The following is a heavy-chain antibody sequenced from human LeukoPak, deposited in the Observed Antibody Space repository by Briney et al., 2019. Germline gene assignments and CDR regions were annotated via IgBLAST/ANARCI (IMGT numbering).Heavy chain of an antibody. CDR3: ARGARGQLASYYYYYMDV. CDR2: IYTSGST. CDR1: GGSISSGSYY. J-gene: IGHJ6*03. D-gene: IGHD1-1*01. Sequence: KSSETLSLTCSVSGGSISSGSYYWSWIRQPAGKGLEWIGRIYTSGSTNYNPSLKSRVTISGDTSKNQFSLKLSSVTAVDTAVYYCARGARGQLASYYYYYMDVWGKGTTVTVSS. V-gene: IGHV4-61*02.